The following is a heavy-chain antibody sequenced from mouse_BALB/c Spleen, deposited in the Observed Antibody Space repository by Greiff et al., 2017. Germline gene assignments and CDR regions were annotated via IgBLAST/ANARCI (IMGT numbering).Heavy chain of an antibody. D-gene: IGHD2-4*01. CDR1: GFTFSSYY. V-gene: IGHV5-6-2*01. Sequence: EVKLVESGGGLVKLGGSLKLSCAASGFTFSSYYMSWVRQTPEKRLELVAAINSNGGSTYYPDTVKGRFTISRDNAKNTLYLQMSSLKSEDTALYYCARQYDYVDYAMDYWGQGTSVTVSS. CDR3: ARQYDYVDYAMDY. CDR2: INSNGGST. J-gene: IGHJ4*01.